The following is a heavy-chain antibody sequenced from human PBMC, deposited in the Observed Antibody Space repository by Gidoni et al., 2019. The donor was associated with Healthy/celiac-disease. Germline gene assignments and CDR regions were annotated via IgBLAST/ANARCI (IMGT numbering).Heavy chain of an antibody. J-gene: IGHJ4*02. Sequence: EVQLVESGGGVVRPGGSLRLSWAASGFTFADYGMSWVRQAPGKGLEWVSGINWNGGSTGYADSVKGRFTISRDNAKNSLYLQMNSLRAEDTALYYCARASVRGVITYFDYWGQGTLVTVSS. CDR1: GFTFADYG. D-gene: IGHD3-10*01. CDR3: ARASVRGVITYFDY. V-gene: IGHV3-20*04. CDR2: INWNGGST.